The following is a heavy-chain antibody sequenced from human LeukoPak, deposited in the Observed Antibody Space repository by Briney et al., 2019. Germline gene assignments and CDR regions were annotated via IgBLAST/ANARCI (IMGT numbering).Heavy chain of an antibody. V-gene: IGHV4-59*01. CDR1: GGSISSYY. Sequence: SETLSLTCTVSGGSISSYYWSWIRQPPGKGLGWIGYIYYSGSTNYNPSLKSRVTISVDTSKNQFSLKLSSVTAADTAVYYCARVVVVPAATPYFDYWGQGTLVTVSS. CDR2: IYYSGST. J-gene: IGHJ4*02. D-gene: IGHD2-2*01. CDR3: ARVVVVPAATPYFDY.